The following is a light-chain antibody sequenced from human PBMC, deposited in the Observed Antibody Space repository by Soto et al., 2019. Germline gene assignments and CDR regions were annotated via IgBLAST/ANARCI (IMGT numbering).Light chain of an antibody. V-gene: IGKV3-15*01. CDR3: QQCNNWPRT. CDR1: QSVSSN. CDR2: GAS. Sequence: EIVMTQSPATLSVSPGERATLSCRASQSVSSNLAWYQQKPGQAPRLLIYGASTRATGIPARFSGSGSETDFTLTLSSLQSEDFAVYYCQQCNNWPRTFGRGTKVEIK. J-gene: IGKJ1*01.